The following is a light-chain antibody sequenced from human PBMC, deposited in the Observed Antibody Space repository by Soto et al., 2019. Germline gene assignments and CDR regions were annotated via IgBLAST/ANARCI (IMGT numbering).Light chain of an antibody. CDR1: QSVSSY. Sequence: EIVLTQSPATLSLSPGERATLSCRASQSVSSYLAWYQQKPSQAPRLLIYDASNRATGIPARFSGSGSGTDFTLTISSLEPEDFAVYYCQQRSNWPYITFGQGTRLEIK. CDR2: DAS. CDR3: QQRSNWPYIT. J-gene: IGKJ5*01. V-gene: IGKV3-11*01.